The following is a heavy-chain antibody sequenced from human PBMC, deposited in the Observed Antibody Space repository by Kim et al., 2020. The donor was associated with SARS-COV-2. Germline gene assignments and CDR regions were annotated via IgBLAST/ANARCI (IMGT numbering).Heavy chain of an antibody. CDR3: AGPRAVRGVINAFDY. V-gene: IGHV1-69*01. Sequence: QEIHGRVTITADESTSTAYMELSSLMSEDTAVYYCAGPRAVRGVINAFDYWGQGTLVTVSS. J-gene: IGHJ4*02. D-gene: IGHD3-10*01.